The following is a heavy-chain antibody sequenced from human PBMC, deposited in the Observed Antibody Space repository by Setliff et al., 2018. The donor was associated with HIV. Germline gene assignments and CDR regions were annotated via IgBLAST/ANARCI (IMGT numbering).Heavy chain of an antibody. V-gene: IGHV5-10-1*01. CDR1: GYSFTSYW. CDR2: IDPSDSYT. J-gene: IGHJ6*02. D-gene: IGHD2-2*01. CDR3: ARPLYCSSTSCYPPGVAWHYGMDV. Sequence: GESLKISCKGSGYSFTSYWISWVRQMPGKGLEWMGRIDPSDSYTNYGPSFQGHVTISADKSISTAYLQWSSLKASDTAMYYCARPLYCSSTSCYPPGVAWHYGMDVWGQGTTVTVSS.